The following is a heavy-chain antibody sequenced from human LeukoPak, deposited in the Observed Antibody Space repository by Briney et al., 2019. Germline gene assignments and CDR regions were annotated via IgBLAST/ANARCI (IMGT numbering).Heavy chain of an antibody. J-gene: IGHJ4*02. Sequence: ASETLSLTCTVSGGSISSYYWSWIRQPPGKGLEWIGYIYYSGSTNYNPSLKSRVTISVDTSKNQFSLKLSSVTAADTAVYYCARHMTTMTTFDYWGQGTLVTVSS. D-gene: IGHD4-17*01. CDR1: GGSISSYY. V-gene: IGHV4-59*08. CDR3: ARHMTTMTTFDY. CDR2: IYYSGST.